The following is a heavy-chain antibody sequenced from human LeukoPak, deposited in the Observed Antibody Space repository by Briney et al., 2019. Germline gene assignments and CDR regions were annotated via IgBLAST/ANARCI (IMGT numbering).Heavy chain of an antibody. CDR3: ARDRYDFWSGYSLYYYYGMDV. J-gene: IGHJ6*02. Sequence: GGSLRLSCAASGFTFSGYYMSWIRQAPGKGLEWVSYISSSGSTIYYADSVKGRFTISRDNAKNSLYLQMNSLRAEDTAVYYCARDRYDFWSGYSLYYYYGMDVWGQGTTVTVSS. V-gene: IGHV3-11*01. CDR2: ISSSGSTI. CDR1: GFTFSGYY. D-gene: IGHD3-3*01.